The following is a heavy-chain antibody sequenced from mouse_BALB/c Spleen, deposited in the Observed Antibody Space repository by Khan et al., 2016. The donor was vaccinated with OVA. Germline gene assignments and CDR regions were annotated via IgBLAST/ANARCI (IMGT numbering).Heavy chain of an antibody. CDR2: IDPANGNT. V-gene: IGHV14-3*02. CDR1: GFNIKDTY. J-gene: IGHJ3*01. Sequence: VQLKQSGAELVKPGASVKLSCTASGFNIKDTYMHWVKQRPEQGLEWIGRIDPANGNTKYDPKFQGKATITADTSSNTAYLQLSSLTSEDTAVYYCARRGIYYDYDGKVWFAYWGQGTLVTVSA. CDR3: ARRGIYYDYDGKVWFAY. D-gene: IGHD2-4*01.